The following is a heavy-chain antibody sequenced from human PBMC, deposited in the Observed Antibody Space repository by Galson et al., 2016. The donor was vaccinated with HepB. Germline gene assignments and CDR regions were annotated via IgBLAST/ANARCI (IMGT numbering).Heavy chain of an antibody. CDR1: GFTLSTYA. V-gene: IGHV3-23*01. CDR2: ITSGGST. D-gene: IGHD6-13*01. Sequence: SLRLSCAASGFTLSTYAMTWVRQAPGRGLDWVSAITSGGSTHYADSVKGRFTMSRDNSKNTLYLQMNSLRAEDTAIYYCAREAPIAAPGANDCWGQGTQVTVSS. CDR3: AREAPIAAPGANDC. J-gene: IGHJ4*02.